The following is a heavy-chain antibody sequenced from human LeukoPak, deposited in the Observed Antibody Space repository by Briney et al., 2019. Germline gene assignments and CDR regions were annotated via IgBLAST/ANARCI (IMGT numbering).Heavy chain of an antibody. CDR1: GFTFTTYS. J-gene: IGHJ5*02. CDR3: ARGGRWQFAPRGWFDP. V-gene: IGHV3-21*01. Sequence: PGGSLRLSCAASGFTFTTYSMNWVRQAPGKGLEWVSSISSRNSQVHYVDSVKGRFTISRDNANNSLFLQMNSLRVEDTAVYYCARGGRWQFAPRGWFDPWGQGTLITVSS. CDR2: ISSRNSQV. D-gene: IGHD4-23*01.